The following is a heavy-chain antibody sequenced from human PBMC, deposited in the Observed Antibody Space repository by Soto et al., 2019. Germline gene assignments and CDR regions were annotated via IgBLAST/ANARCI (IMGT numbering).Heavy chain of an antibody. CDR3: AKGDILTGSRQGWDY. Sequence: SLRLSCVASGFTFSSYAMSWVRQAPGRGLECVSSIDGGGAGTYYSDSVRGRFTISRDNSKNTLDLQMDSLRAEDTAVYYCAKGDILTGSRQGWDYWGQGTLVTVSS. J-gene: IGHJ4*02. CDR2: IDGGGAGT. CDR1: GFTFSSYA. V-gene: IGHV3-23*01. D-gene: IGHD3-9*01.